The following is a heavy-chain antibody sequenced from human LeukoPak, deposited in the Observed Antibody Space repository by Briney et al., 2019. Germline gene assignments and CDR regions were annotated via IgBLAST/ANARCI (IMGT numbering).Heavy chain of an antibody. Sequence: ASVKVSCKVSGYRFTELSRHWVRQAPGKGLEWLGGFDLVHGDTIYAQKFQGRVAMTEDTSTDTSYMELSSLGSEDTAVYFCTAGRAYSLLDFWGQGTLVIVSS. V-gene: IGHV1-24*01. D-gene: IGHD5-18*01. CDR3: TAGRAYSLLDF. CDR1: GYRFTELS. J-gene: IGHJ4*02. CDR2: FDLVHGDT.